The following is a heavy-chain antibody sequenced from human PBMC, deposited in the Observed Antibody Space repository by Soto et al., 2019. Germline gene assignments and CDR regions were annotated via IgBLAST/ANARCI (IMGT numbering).Heavy chain of an antibody. CDR3: VRDGTKTLRDWFDP. D-gene: IGHD1-1*01. Sequence: QVQLQESGPGLVKPSETLSLTCTVSGASISGFYWSWIRKSAGKGLEWIGRIYATGTTDYNPSLKSRVMMSVDTSKKQFSPKLRSVTAADTPVYYCVRDGTKTLRDWFDPWGQGISVTVSS. CDR1: GASISGFY. V-gene: IGHV4-4*07. J-gene: IGHJ5*02. CDR2: IYATGTT.